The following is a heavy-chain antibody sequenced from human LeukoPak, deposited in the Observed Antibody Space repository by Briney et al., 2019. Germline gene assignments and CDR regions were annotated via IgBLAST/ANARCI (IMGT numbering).Heavy chain of an antibody. D-gene: IGHD3-10*01. CDR2: ISGSFGST. V-gene: IGHV3-23*01. CDR3: ASYYYASGSLNWFDP. CDR1: GFTFSSYA. J-gene: IGHJ5*02. Sequence: GGSLRLSCAASGFTFSSYAMSWVRQPPGRGLEWVSAISGSFGSTYYADSVKGRFTISRDNPKNTLYLQMNSLRAEDTAVYYCASYYYASGSLNWFDPWGQGTLVTVSS.